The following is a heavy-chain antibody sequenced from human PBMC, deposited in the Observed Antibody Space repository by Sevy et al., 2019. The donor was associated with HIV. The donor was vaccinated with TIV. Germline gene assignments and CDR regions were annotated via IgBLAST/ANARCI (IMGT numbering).Heavy chain of an antibody. D-gene: IGHD1-26*01. Sequence: GGSLRLSCAASGFIFNSYAMSWVRQAPGKGLEWVSGISGSGGCTYYADSVKGRFIISRDNFKKTQYLEMNSLRAEDTAVYYCRGVGLTTDFDYWGQGTLVTVSS. CDR2: ISGSGGCT. J-gene: IGHJ4*02. V-gene: IGHV3-23*01. CDR3: RGVGLTTDFDY. CDR1: GFIFNSYA.